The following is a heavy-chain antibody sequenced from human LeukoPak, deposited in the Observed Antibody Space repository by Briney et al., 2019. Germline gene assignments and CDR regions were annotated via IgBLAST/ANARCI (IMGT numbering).Heavy chain of an antibody. CDR3: AKSHPAVTTTDWYFDL. D-gene: IGHD4-17*01. Sequence: SETLSLTCSASGDSISSDYWSWIRQPPGKGLEWIGYISYSGSTKPKPALKSRVTISGDRSKNQFSLKMTSVTAADTAVYYCAKSHPAVTTTDWYFDLWGRGTLVTVSS. J-gene: IGHJ2*01. V-gene: IGHV4-59*01. CDR2: ISYSGST. CDR1: GDSISSDY.